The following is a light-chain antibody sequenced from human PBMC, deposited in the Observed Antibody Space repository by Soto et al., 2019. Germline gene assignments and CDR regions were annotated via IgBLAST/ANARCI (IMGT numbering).Light chain of an antibody. Sequence: SELRRAATVCRSPGPPYPLTCTGTSSDVGGYDYVSWYQQHPGKAPKLMIYDVSNRPSGVSNRFSGSKSDNTASLTISGLQAEDEADYYCSSYTSSSTYVFGTGTKVTVL. CDR1: SSDVGGYDY. J-gene: IGLJ1*01. V-gene: IGLV2-14*03. CDR2: DVS. CDR3: SSYTSSSTYV.